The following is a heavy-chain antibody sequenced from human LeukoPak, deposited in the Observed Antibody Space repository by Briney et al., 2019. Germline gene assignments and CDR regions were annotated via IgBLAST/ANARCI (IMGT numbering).Heavy chain of an antibody. Sequence: ASVKVSCKASGYTFTSYDINWVRQATGQGLEWMGWMNPNSGNTGYAQKFQGGVTMTRNTSISTAYMELSSLRSEDTAVYYCARALSFAATPGYYYGMDVWGQGTTVTVSS. CDR1: GYTFTSYD. D-gene: IGHD2-15*01. V-gene: IGHV1-8*01. CDR3: ARALSFAATPGYYYGMDV. CDR2: MNPNSGNT. J-gene: IGHJ6*02.